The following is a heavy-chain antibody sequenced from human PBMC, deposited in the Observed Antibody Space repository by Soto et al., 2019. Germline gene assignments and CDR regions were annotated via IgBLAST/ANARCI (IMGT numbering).Heavy chain of an antibody. CDR1: GGSFSGYY. CDR2: INHSGTI. V-gene: IGHV4-34*01. CDR3: ARADRTLVTSYSLDV. D-gene: IGHD2-21*02. J-gene: IGHJ6*02. Sequence: SETLSLTCAVYGGSFSGYYWTWIRQPPGKGLEWIGEINHSGTINFNPSLKSRLIISLDTSNKHFSLKLRSVTDADTTAYYCARADRTLVTSYSLDVWGQGTTVTVSS.